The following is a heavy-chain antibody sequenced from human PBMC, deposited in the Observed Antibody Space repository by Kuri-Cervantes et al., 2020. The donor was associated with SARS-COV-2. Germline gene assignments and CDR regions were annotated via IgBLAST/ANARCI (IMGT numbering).Heavy chain of an antibody. CDR2: ISSNGGST. CDR1: GFTFSSYA. Sequence: GGSLRLSYAASGFTFSSYAMHWVRQAPGKGLEYVSAISSNGGSTYYADSVKGRFTISRDNAGNSLFLQMNSLRSEDTAVYYCARASAGSSWGYYYYMDVWGIGTTVTVSS. CDR3: ARASAGSSWGYYYYMDV. J-gene: IGHJ6*03. V-gene: IGHV3-64*02. D-gene: IGHD1-26*01.